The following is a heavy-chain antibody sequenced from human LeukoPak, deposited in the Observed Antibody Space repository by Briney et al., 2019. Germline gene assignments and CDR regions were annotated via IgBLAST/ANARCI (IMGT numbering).Heavy chain of an antibody. CDR2: IYTSGST. Sequence: ASETLSLTCTVSGGSISSYYWSWIRQPAGPGLEWIGRIYTSGSTNYNPSLKSRVTMSVDTSKNQFSLKLSSVTAADTAVYYCARGRATGGYYYMDVWGKGATVTVSS. CDR3: ARGRATGGYYYMDV. J-gene: IGHJ6*03. CDR1: GGSISSYY. V-gene: IGHV4-4*07. D-gene: IGHD1-26*01.